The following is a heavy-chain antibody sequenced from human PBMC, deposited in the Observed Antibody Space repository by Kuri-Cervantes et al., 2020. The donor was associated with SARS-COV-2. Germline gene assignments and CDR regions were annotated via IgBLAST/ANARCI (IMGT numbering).Heavy chain of an antibody. D-gene: IGHD3-3*01. V-gene: IGHV3-15*01. Sequence: LSLTCAVSGFTFSNAWMNWVRQAPGKGLEWVGRIKTKTDGETTDYIAPVKGRFTISRDDSNNTMYLQMHSLKTEDTAVYYCTTESRFLEWLLSFHAFDIWGQGTMVTVSS. CDR1: GFTFSNAW. CDR2: IKTKTDGETT. J-gene: IGHJ3*02. CDR3: TTESRFLEWLLSFHAFDI.